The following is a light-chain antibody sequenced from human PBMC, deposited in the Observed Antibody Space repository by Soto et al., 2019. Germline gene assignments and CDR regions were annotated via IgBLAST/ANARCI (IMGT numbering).Light chain of an antibody. Sequence: QCALTQPASGSGSPGQSITISCTGTSSDVGGNKYVSWYQHYPGKAPKLMICDVSNRPSGVSNRFSGSKSGNTASLTISGLHAEDEADYYCSAFTGTTYVFGTWTKVTVL. J-gene: IGLJ1*01. CDR2: DVS. CDR3: SAFTGTTYV. CDR1: SSDVGGNKY. V-gene: IGLV2-14*03.